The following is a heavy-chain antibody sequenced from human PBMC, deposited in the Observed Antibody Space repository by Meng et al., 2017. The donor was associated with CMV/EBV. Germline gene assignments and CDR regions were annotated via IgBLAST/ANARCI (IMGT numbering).Heavy chain of an antibody. CDR2: INHSGRT. J-gene: IGHJ4*02. Sequence: QGQLQRGGAGLLQPSEALALSCAVYGGSFGGYYWSWIRQPPGKGLEWIGEINHSGRTNYNPSLKSRVTISVDTSKNQFSLKLSSVTAADTAVYYCARGGGGEWELLHYFDYWGQGTLVTVSS. D-gene: IGHD1-26*01. CDR3: ARGGGGEWELLHYFDY. V-gene: IGHV4-34*01. CDR1: GGSFGGYY.